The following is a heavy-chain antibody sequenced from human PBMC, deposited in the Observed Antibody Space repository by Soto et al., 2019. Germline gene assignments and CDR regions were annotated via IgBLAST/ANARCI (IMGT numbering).Heavy chain of an antibody. CDR3: ARTLDYGNMDV. CDR2: IYRSGST. CDR1: GDSVRNQY. V-gene: IGHV4-4*09. J-gene: IGHJ6*03. D-gene: IGHD3-16*01. Sequence: PSETLSLTCTVSGDSVRNQYWSWIRRPPGRGLEWIGYIYRSGSTKYNPSLKSRLTISVDTSKNQFSLKLSSVTAADKALYYCARTLDYGNMDVWGKGTRFTVSS.